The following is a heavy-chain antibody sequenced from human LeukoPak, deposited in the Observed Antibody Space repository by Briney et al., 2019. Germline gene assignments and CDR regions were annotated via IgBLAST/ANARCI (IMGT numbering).Heavy chain of an antibody. CDR3: AKESKYDFWSGYPTKNDY. Sequence: PGGSLRLSCAASGFTFSSYAMHWVRQAPGKGLEWVAVISYDGSNKYYADSVKGRFTISRDNSKNTLYLQMNSLRAEDTAVYYCAKESKYDFWSGYPTKNDYWGQGTLVTVSS. J-gene: IGHJ4*02. CDR1: GFTFSSYA. D-gene: IGHD3-3*01. V-gene: IGHV3-30-3*01. CDR2: ISYDGSNK.